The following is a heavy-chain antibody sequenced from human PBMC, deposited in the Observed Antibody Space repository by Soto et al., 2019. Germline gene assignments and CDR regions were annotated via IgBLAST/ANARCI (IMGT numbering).Heavy chain of an antibody. Sequence: EVQLLESGGGLAQPGGSLRLSCAASGFTFSSYAMSWVRQAPGKGLEWVSAISGSGGSTYYADSVKGRFTISRDNSKNTLYLQMNSLRAEDTAVYDCTTVYSRSWYAFDSWGQGTLVTVSS. D-gene: IGHD6-13*01. CDR1: GFTFSSYA. J-gene: IGHJ4*02. CDR2: ISGSGGST. CDR3: TTVYSRSWYAFDS. V-gene: IGHV3-23*01.